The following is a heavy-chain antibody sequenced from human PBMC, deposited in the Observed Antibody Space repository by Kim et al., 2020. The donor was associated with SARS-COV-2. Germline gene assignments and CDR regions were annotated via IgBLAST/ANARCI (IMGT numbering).Heavy chain of an antibody. D-gene: IGHD3-3*01. CDR3: ARRGLYYDFLSGYYKGGFFXY. J-gene: IGHJ4*02. CDR2: IYYSGST. V-gene: IGHV4-39*01. Sequence: SETLSLTCTVSGGSISSSSYYWGWIRQPPGKGLEWIGSIYYSGSTYYNPSLKSRVTISVDTSKNQFSLKLSSVTAADTAVYYCARRGLYYDFLSGYYKGGFFXYWGQGTLVTVSS. CDR1: GGSISSSSYY.